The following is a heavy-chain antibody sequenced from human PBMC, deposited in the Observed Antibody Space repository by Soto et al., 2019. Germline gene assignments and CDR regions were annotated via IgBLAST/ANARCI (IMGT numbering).Heavy chain of an antibody. Sequence: SETLSLTCTVSGGSISSYYWSWIRQPPGKGLEWIGYIYYSGSTNYNPSLKSRVTISVDTSKNQFSLKLSSVTAADTAVYYCARVVTMVRGVNLYGMDVWGQGNTVTVSS. CDR3: ARVVTMVRGVNLYGMDV. CDR2: IYYSGST. V-gene: IGHV4-59*01. D-gene: IGHD3-10*01. J-gene: IGHJ6*02. CDR1: GGSISSYY.